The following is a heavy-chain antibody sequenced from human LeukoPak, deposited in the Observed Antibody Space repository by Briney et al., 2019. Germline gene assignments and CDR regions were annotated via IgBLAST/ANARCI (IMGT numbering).Heavy chain of an antibody. CDR3: AAWTTEEPPTKYYFDY. Sequence: SVKVSCKASGGTFSSYAISWVRQAPGQGLEWMGGIIPIFGTANYAQKFQGRVTITADESTSTAYMELSSLRSEDTAMYYCAAWTTEEPPTKYYFDYWGQGTLVTVSS. V-gene: IGHV1-69*13. CDR2: IIPIFGTA. D-gene: IGHD4-11*01. CDR1: GGTFSSYA. J-gene: IGHJ4*02.